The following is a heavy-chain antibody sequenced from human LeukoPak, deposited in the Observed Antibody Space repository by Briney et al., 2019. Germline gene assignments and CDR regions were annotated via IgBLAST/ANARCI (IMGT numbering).Heavy chain of an antibody. CDR2: IKEDGSEK. Sequence: PGGSLRLSCAASGFTFGNHWMTWVRQAPGKGLEWVATIKEDGSEKYYVDSVKGRFTISRDNAKSSLYLQMNSLRAEDMALYYCARGSGWFLYWGQGTLDTVSS. V-gene: IGHV3-7*04. CDR1: GFTFGNHW. D-gene: IGHD6-19*01. J-gene: IGHJ4*02. CDR3: ARGSGWFLY.